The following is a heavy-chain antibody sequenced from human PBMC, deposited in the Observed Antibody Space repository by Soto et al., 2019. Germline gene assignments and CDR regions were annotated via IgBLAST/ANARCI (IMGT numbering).Heavy chain of an antibody. Sequence: GGSLRLSCAASGFTFSSYAMHWVRQAPGKGLEWVAVISYDGSNKYYADSVKGRFTISRDNSKNTLYLQMNSLRAEDTAVYYCARAQQNDFGTYWFDPWGQGTLVTVSS. V-gene: IGHV3-30-3*01. D-gene: IGHD3-3*01. CDR1: GFTFSSYA. CDR3: ARAQQNDFGTYWFDP. CDR2: ISYDGSNK. J-gene: IGHJ5*02.